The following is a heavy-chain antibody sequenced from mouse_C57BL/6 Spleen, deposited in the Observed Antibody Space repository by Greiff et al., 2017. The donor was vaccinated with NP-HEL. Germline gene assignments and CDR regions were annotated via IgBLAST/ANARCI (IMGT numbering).Heavy chain of an antibody. Sequence: VQLQQPGAELVKPGASVKLSCKASGYTFTSYWMHWVKQRPGQGLEWIGMIHPNSGSTNYNEKFQSKATLTVDKSSSTAYMQLSRLTSEDSADYYCAREDSNYWYYDMDYWGQGTSVTVSS. CDR1: GYTFTSYW. CDR3: AREDSNYWYYDMDY. J-gene: IGHJ4*01. CDR2: IHPNSGST. V-gene: IGHV1-64*01. D-gene: IGHD2-5*01.